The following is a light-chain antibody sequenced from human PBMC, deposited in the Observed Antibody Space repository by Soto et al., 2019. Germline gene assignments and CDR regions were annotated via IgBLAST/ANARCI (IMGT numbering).Light chain of an antibody. J-gene: IGLJ1*01. CDR3: RLYTRTRTHNCI. Sequence: ITSTKTSSDGGGYNYVSWYQQHPGKAPKLMIYDVSNRPSVVSNRFSGSKSGNTASLTISGLLADDEAEYEYRLYTRTRTHNCIFGTMTKVTVI. CDR2: DVS. CDR1: SSDGGGYNY. V-gene: IGLV2-14*04.